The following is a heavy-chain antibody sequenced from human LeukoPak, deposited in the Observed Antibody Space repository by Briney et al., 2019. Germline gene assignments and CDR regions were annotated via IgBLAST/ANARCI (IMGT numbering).Heavy chain of an antibody. J-gene: IGHJ6*02. Sequence: PGRSLRLSCAAPGFTFDDYAMHWVRQAPGKGLEWVSGISWNSGSIGYADSVKGRFTISRDNAKNSLYLQMNSLRAEDTASYYCAKDMRVEHSYGYYYYYGMDVWGQGTTVTVSS. V-gene: IGHV3-9*01. CDR1: GFTFDDYA. CDR2: ISWNSGSI. D-gene: IGHD5-18*01. CDR3: AKDMRVEHSYGYYYYYGMDV.